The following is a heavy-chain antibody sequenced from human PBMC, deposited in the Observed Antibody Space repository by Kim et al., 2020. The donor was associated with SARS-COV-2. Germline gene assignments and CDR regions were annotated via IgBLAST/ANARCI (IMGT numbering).Heavy chain of an antibody. Sequence: YADSVTGRFTISRDNSRTTVHLQMNSLRVDDTAVYYWARDAGSYYYYSMDVWGPGTTVTVSS. V-gene: IGHV3-30*07. D-gene: IGHD2-15*01. CDR3: ARDAGSYYYYSMDV. J-gene: IGHJ6*02.